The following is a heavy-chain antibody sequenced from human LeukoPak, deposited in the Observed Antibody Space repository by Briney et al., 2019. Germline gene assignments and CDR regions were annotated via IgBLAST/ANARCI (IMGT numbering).Heavy chain of an antibody. CDR1: GYTFTDYY. CDR3: ARDSYGGNWSLGY. CDR2: VNPNSGGT. D-gene: IGHD4-23*01. Sequence: EASVKVSCKASGYTFTDYYIHWVRQAPGQGLEWMGWVNPNSGGTNYAQMFQGRVTMTRDTSINTAYMELSGLRSGDTAVYYCARDSYGGNWSLGYWGQGTLVTVSS. V-gene: IGHV1-2*02. J-gene: IGHJ4*02.